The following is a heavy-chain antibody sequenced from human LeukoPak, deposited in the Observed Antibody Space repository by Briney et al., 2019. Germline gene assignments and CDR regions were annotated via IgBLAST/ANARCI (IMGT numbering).Heavy chain of an antibody. J-gene: IGHJ3*02. CDR2: ISGSGGST. CDR3: AFRPGYCSSTSCYVGAFDI. CDR1: GFTFSSYG. Sequence: GGTLRLSCAASGFTFSSYGMSWVRQAPGKGLEWVSAISGSGGSTYYADSVKGRFTISRDNSKNTLYLQMNSLRAEDTAVYYCAFRPGYCSSTSCYVGAFDIWGQGTMVTVSS. D-gene: IGHD2-2*01. V-gene: IGHV3-23*01.